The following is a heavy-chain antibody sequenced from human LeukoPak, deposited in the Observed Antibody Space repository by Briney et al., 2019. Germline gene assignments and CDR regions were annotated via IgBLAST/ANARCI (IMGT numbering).Heavy chain of an antibody. V-gene: IGHV1-2*02. CDR1: GYTFTGYY. J-gene: IGHJ4*02. Sequence: AASVKVSCTASGYTFTGYYMHWVRQAPGQGLEWMGWINPNSGGTNYAQKLQGRVTMTTDTSTSTAYMELRSLRSDDTAVYYCARDGYSYGWYYFDYWGQGTLVTVSS. CDR2: INPNSGGT. D-gene: IGHD5-18*01. CDR3: ARDGYSYGWYYFDY.